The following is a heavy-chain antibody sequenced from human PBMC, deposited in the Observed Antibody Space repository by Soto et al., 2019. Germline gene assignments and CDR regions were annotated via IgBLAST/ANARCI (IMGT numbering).Heavy chain of an antibody. CDR1: GFTFSSYA. Sequence: GGSLRLSCAASGFTFSSYAMHWVRQAPGKGLEWVAVISYDGSNKYYADSVKGRFTISRDNSKNTLYLQMNSLRAEDTAVYYCASPVNYYDSSGPDYWGQGTQVTVSS. D-gene: IGHD3-22*01. J-gene: IGHJ4*02. V-gene: IGHV3-30-3*01. CDR3: ASPVNYYDSSGPDY. CDR2: ISYDGSNK.